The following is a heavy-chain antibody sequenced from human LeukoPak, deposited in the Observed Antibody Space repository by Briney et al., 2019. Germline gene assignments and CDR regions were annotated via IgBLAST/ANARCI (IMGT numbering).Heavy chain of an antibody. CDR1: GGTFSSYA. CDR2: IIPIFGTA. Sequence: ASVKVSCKASGGTFSSYAISWVRQAPGQGLEWMGGIIPIFGTANYAQKFQGRVTITWNTSISTAYMELSSLRSDDTAVYYCATFGLTGHPSFDYWGQGTLVTVSS. J-gene: IGHJ4*02. V-gene: IGHV1-69*06. CDR3: ATFGLTGHPSFDY. D-gene: IGHD3/OR15-3a*01.